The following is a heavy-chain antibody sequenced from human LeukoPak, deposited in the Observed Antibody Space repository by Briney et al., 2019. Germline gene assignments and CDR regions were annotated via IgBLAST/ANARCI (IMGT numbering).Heavy chain of an antibody. J-gene: IGHJ6*02. CDR3: AKDSERHSSSWYTIYYYYYGMDV. D-gene: IGHD6-13*01. CDR2: ISGDGGST. CDR1: GFTFDDYA. Sequence: GGSVRLFCAASGFTFDDYAMHWVRQAPGKGLEWVSLISGDGGSTHYADSVKSRFTITRDNSKNSLYLQMNSLRTEDTALYYCAKDSERHSSSWYTIYYYYYGMDVWGQGTTVTVSS. V-gene: IGHV3-43*02.